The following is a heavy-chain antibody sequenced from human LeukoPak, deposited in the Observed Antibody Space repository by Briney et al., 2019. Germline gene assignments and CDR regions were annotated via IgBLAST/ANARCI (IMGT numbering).Heavy chain of an antibody. D-gene: IGHD6-13*01. J-gene: IGHJ2*01. CDR2: IYYSGST. CDR1: GGSISSYY. V-gene: IGHV4-59*01. CDR3: ARGGRSSPPWYFDL. Sequence: SETLSLTCTVSGGSISSYYWSWIRQRPGKGLEWIGYIYYSGSTNYNPSLKSRVTISVDTSKNQFSLKLSSVTAADTAVYYCARGGRSSPPWYFDLWGRGTLVTVSS.